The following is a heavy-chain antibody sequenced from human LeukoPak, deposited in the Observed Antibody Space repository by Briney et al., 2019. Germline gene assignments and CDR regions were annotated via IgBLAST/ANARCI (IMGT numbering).Heavy chain of an antibody. CDR2: IYTSGST. D-gene: IGHD1-7*01. V-gene: IGHV4-61*02. Sequence: SETLSLTCTVSGGSISRGTYYWSWIRQPAGKGLEWIGRIYTSGSTNYNPSLKSRVTISIDTSKNQFSLKLTSVTAADTAVYYCAREPSASRGTRFVDWGQGTLVTVSS. CDR1: GGSISRGTYY. CDR3: AREPSASRGTRFVD. J-gene: IGHJ4*02.